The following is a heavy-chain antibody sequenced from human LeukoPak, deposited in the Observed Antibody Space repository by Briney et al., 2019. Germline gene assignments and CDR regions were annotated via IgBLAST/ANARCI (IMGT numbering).Heavy chain of an antibody. J-gene: IGHJ4*02. CDR3: ARGPSGYHNT. D-gene: IGHD5-12*01. Sequence: GGSLRLSCTASGFTFSSYNMNWVRQAPGKGLEWVSSITSSSSYIYYADSVKGRFTISRDNAKNSLYLQMNSLRAEDTAVYYCARGPSGYHNTGGQGTLVTVSS. CDR2: ITSSSSYI. V-gene: IGHV3-21*01. CDR1: GFTFSSYN.